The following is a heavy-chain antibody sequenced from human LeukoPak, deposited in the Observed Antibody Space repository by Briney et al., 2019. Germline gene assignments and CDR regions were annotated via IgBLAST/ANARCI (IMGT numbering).Heavy chain of an antibody. J-gene: IGHJ4*02. D-gene: IGHD2-15*01. V-gene: IGHV4-39*07. CDR2: IYDSGST. Sequence: SETLSLTCTVSGGSIRSSYYYWGWIRQPPGKGLEWIGSIYDSGSTYYNPSLKSRVTISVDTSKNQFSLKLSSVTAADTAVYYCARAGDCSGGSCFTFDYWGQGTLVTVSS. CDR1: GGSIRSSYYY. CDR3: ARAGDCSGGSCFTFDY.